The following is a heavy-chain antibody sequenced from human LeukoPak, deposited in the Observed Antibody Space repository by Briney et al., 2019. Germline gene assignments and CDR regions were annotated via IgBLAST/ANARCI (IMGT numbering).Heavy chain of an antibody. D-gene: IGHD3-3*01. CDR1: GITFSSNW. Sequence: GGSLRLSCAVSGITFSSNWMSWVRQAPGMGLEWVATIKGDGSKRYYVDSVAGRFTISRDNAKNSLYLQMDNLRAEDTAIYYCAKLFGDVTVFDYWGQGTLVTVSS. J-gene: IGHJ4*02. CDR2: IKGDGSKR. CDR3: AKLFGDVTVFDY. V-gene: IGHV3-7*01.